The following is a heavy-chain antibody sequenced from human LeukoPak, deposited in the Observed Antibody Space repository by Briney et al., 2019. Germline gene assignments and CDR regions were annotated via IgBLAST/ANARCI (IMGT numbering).Heavy chain of an antibody. D-gene: IGHD6-6*01. V-gene: IGHV4-38-2*01. CDR3: ARASRPSNGWFDP. CDR2: IHERGST. J-gene: IGHJ5*02. CDR1: GHSFSSDSF. Sequence: SSETLSLTCGVSGHSFSSDSFWGWIRQPPGQGLEWIGSIHERGSTFYNPSLKSRVTISIDTSKNQFSLNVNSVTAADTAVYYCARASRPSNGWFDPWGQGTVVTVSS.